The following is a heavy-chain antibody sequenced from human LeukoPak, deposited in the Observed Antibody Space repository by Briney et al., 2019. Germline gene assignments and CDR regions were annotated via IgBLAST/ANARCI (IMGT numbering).Heavy chain of an antibody. V-gene: IGHV4-30-4*01. CDR2: IYYSGST. Sequence: SETLSLTCTVSGGSISSGDYYWSWIRQPPGKGLEWIGYIYYSGSTYYNPSLKSRVTISVDTSKNQFSLKLSSVTAADTAVYYCARCGDWNYPCGFDYWGQGTLVTVSS. CDR3: ARCGDWNYPCGFDY. D-gene: IGHD1-7*01. J-gene: IGHJ4*02. CDR1: GGSISSGDYY.